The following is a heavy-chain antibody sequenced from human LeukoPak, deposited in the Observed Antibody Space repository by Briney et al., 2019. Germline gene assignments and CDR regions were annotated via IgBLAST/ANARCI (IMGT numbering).Heavy chain of an antibody. Sequence: ASVKVSCKVSGYTLAELSMHWVRQAPGKGLEWMGGFDPEDGETIYAQKFQGRVTMTEDTSTDTAYMELSSLRSEDTAVYYCASPSSSSGYYYMSAFDIWGQGTMVTVSS. CDR2: FDPEDGET. CDR3: ASPSSSSGYYYMSAFDI. D-gene: IGHD3-22*01. J-gene: IGHJ3*02. CDR1: GYTLAELS. V-gene: IGHV1-24*01.